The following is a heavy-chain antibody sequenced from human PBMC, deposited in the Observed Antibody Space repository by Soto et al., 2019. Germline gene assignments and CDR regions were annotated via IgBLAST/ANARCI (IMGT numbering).Heavy chain of an antibody. CDR1: GGSISSGGYY. D-gene: IGHD5-18*01. CDR2: IYYSGST. V-gene: IGHV4-31*03. Sequence: PSETLSLTCTVSGGSISSGGYYWSWIRQHPGKGLEWIGYIYYSGSTYYNPSLKSRVTISVDTSKNQFSLKLSSVTAADTAVYYCAGAPAMAPDTLDYWGQGTLVTVSS. CDR3: AGAPAMAPDTLDY. J-gene: IGHJ4*02.